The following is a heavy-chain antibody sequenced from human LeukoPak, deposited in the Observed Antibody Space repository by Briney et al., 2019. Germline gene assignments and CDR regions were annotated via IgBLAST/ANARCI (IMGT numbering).Heavy chain of an antibody. V-gene: IGHV3-7*01. CDR1: GFNFINYW. D-gene: IGHD2-2*01. J-gene: IGHJ4*02. CDR2: IKQDGSEK. CDR3: ARLYCSSTSCYSYFDY. Sequence: GGSLRLSCAASGFNFINYWMNWVRQAPGKGLEWVANIKQDGSEKYYVDSVKGRFTISRDNAKNSLYLQMNSLRAEDTAVYYCARLYCSSTSCYSYFDYWGQGTLVTVSS.